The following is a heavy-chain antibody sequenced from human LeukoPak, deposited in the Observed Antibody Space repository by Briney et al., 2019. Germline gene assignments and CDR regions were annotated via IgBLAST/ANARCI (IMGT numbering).Heavy chain of an antibody. D-gene: IGHD6-19*01. CDR2: IKQDGSEK. J-gene: IGHJ6*03. CDR1: GFTFSSYW. Sequence: PGGSLRLSCAASGFTFSSYWMSWVRQAPGKGLEWVANIKQDGSEKYYVDSVKGRFTISRDNAKNSLYLQMNSLRAEDTAVYHCARDKRRIAVAGYYYYYYMDVWGKGTTVTISS. V-gene: IGHV3-7*01. CDR3: ARDKRRIAVAGYYYYYYMDV.